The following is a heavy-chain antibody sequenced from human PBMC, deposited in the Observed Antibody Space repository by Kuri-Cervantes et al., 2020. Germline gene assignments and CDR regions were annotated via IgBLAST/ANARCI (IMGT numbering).Heavy chain of an antibody. D-gene: IGHD3-3*01. J-gene: IGHJ6*02. CDR3: ATVSRHYDFWSGDYYYGMDV. CDR1: GDSVSSNSAA. V-gene: IGHV6-1*01. Sequence: SETLSLTCAISGDSVSSNSAAWNWIRQSPSRGLEWLGRTYYRSKWYNDYAASVKSRITINPDTSKNQFSLQPNSVTPEDTAVYYCATVSRHYDFWSGDYYYGMDVWGQGTTVTVSS. CDR2: TYYRSKWYN.